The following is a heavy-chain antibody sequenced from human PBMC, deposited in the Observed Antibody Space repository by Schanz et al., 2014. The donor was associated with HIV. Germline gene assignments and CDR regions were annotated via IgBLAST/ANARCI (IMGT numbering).Heavy chain of an antibody. D-gene: IGHD1-1*01. CDR3: ADAPVERGYYYYGMDV. J-gene: IGHJ6*02. V-gene: IGHV1-69*06. CDR2: IIPIFGTS. Sequence: QVQLVQSGAEVKKPGSSVKVSCKASGGTFSNYAISWVRQAPGQGLEWMGGIIPIFGTSNYAQKFQGRVTITADKSTSTAYLELSSLRSEDTAVYYCADAPVERGYYYYGMDVWGQGTTVTVSS. CDR1: GGTFSNYA.